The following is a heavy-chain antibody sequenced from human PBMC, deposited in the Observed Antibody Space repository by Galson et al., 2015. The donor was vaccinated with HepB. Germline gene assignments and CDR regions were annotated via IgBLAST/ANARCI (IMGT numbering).Heavy chain of an antibody. CDR2: FDPEDGET. D-gene: IGHD2-15*01. J-gene: IGHJ4*02. CDR1: GYTLTELS. Sequence: SVKVSCKVSGYTLTELSMHWVRQAPGKGLEWMGGFDPEDGETIYAQKFQGRVTMTEDTSTDTAYMELSSLRSEDTAVYYCATALIQGYCSGGSCSVYWGQGTLVTVSS. CDR3: ATALIQGYCSGGSCSVY. V-gene: IGHV1-24*01.